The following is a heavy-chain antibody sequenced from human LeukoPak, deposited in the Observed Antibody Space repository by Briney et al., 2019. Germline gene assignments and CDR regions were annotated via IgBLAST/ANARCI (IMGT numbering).Heavy chain of an antibody. CDR2: INHSGST. J-gene: IGHJ5*02. CDR1: GGSFSGYY. V-gene: IGHV4-34*01. Sequence: PSETLSLTCAVYGGSFSGYYWSWIRQPPGKGLEWIGEINHSGSTNYNPSLKSRVTISVDTSKNQFSLKLSSVTAADTAVYYCARRIWNYRITRFDPWGQGTLVTVSS. D-gene: IGHD1-7*01. CDR3: ARRIWNYRITRFDP.